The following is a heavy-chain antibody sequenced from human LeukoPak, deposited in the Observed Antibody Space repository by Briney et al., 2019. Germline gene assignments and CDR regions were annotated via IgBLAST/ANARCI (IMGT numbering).Heavy chain of an antibody. CDR3: ARDSTYYYDSGSSGPHYFDN. CDR2: ISSGATYE. Sequence: GSLRLSCAASGFSFSTYAMHWVRQALGKGPEWVSLISSGATYEYYADSVKGRFTISRDNSKNTLYLQLNSLRAEDTAVYYCARDSTYYYDSGSSGPHYFDNWGQGTLVTVSS. CDR1: GFSFSTYA. D-gene: IGHD3-10*01. V-gene: IGHV3-30*01. J-gene: IGHJ4*02.